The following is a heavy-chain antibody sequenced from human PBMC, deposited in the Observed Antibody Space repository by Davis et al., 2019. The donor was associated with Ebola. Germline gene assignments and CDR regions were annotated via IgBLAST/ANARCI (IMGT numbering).Heavy chain of an antibody. Sequence: GGSLRLSCAASGFTFSSYSMNWVRQAPGKGLEWVSSISSSSSYIYYADSVKGRFTISRDNAKNSLYLQMNSLRAEDTAVYYCARDASPWVAGIVEFDYWGQGTLVTVSS. CDR2: ISSSSSYI. J-gene: IGHJ4*02. V-gene: IGHV3-21*01. CDR1: GFTFSSYS. CDR3: ARDASPWVAGIVEFDY. D-gene: IGHD6-19*01.